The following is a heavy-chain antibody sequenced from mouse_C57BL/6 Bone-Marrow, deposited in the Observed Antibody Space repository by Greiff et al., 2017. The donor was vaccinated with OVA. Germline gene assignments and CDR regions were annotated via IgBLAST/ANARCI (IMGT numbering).Heavy chain of an antibody. CDR3: ARSDDYGSSFYYFDY. CDR2: IYPGSGST. D-gene: IGHD1-1*01. J-gene: IGHJ2*01. CDR1: GYTFTSYW. Sequence: QVQLQQPGAELVKPGASVKMSCKASGYTFTSYWITWVKQRPGQGLEWIGDIYPGSGSTNYNEKFKSKATLTVDTSSSTAYMQLSSLTSEDSAVYYCARSDDYGSSFYYFDYWGQGTTLTVSS. V-gene: IGHV1-55*01.